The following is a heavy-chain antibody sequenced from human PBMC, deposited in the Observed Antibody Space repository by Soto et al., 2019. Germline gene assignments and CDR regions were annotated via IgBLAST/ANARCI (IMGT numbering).Heavy chain of an antibody. V-gene: IGHV3-30*15. CDR2: ISYDAENE. CDR1: GFTLSRYA. Sequence: PGGSLRLSCAASGFTLSRYAMHWVRQAPGKGLEWVALISYDAENEYYADSVKGRFTISRDNSKNMLFLQMSSLKAEDTAVYYCVRAVTGSTLDYWGQGTPVTVSS. J-gene: IGHJ4*02. CDR3: VRAVTGSTLDY. D-gene: IGHD2-21*02.